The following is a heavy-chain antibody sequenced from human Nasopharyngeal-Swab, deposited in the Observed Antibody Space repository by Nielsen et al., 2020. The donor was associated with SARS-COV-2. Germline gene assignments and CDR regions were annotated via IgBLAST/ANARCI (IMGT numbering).Heavy chain of an antibody. CDR1: GYTLTELS. Sequence: ASVKVSCKVSGYTLTELSMHWVRQAPGKGLEWMGGVDPEDGETIYAQKFQGRVTMTEDTSTDTAYLELSSLRSEDTAVYYCATVIYGVTTRWGNWFDPWGQGTLVTVSS. V-gene: IGHV1-24*01. D-gene: IGHD4-17*01. CDR3: ATVIYGVTTRWGNWFDP. CDR2: VDPEDGET. J-gene: IGHJ5*02.